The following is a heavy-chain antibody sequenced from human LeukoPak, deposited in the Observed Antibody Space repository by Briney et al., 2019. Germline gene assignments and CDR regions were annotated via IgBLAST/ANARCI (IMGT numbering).Heavy chain of an antibody. V-gene: IGHV1-2*02. CDR3: ARDRGNVVVPAALDY. CDR1: GYTFTGYY. D-gene: IGHD2-2*01. J-gene: IGHJ4*02. CDR2: INPNSGGT. Sequence: ASVKASCKASGYTFTGYYMHWVRQAPGQGLEWMGWINPNSGGTNYAQKFQGRVTMTRDTSISTAYMELSRLRSDDTAVYYCARDRGNVVVPAALDYWGQGTLVTVSS.